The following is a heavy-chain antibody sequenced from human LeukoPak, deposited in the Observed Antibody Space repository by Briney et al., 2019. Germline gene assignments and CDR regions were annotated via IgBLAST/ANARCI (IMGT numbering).Heavy chain of an antibody. V-gene: IGHV3-30*18. J-gene: IGHJ4*02. CDR2: ISYDGKNK. Sequence: GGSLTLTCAAAAFTFTNYCIHWVRQAPGKGLGWVASISYDGKNKHYTDSVKGRFTLSRDNSKNTLYLPMRRDDTAVYYCAKRGDFTATDCYYFDSWGQGTSVTASS. D-gene: IGHD2-15*01. CDR1: AFTFTNYC. CDR3: AKRGDFTATDCYYFDS.